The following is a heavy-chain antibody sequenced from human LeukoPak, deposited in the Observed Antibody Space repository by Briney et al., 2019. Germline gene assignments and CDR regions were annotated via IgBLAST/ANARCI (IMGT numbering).Heavy chain of an antibody. CDR1: GFTFSSYS. CDR3: VKENDGAFEI. CDR2: ISSSSSYI. J-gene: IGHJ3*02. D-gene: IGHD1-1*01. Sequence: GGSLRLSCAASGFTFSSYSMNWVRQAPGKGLEWVSSISSSSSYIYYADSVKGRFTISRDNTKNSLYLQMNSLRAEDTAVYYCVKENDGAFEIWGQGTRVTVSS. V-gene: IGHV3-21*04.